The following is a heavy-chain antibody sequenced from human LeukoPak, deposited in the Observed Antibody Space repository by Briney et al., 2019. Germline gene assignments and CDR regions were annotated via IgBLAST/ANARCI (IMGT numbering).Heavy chain of an antibody. CDR2: IGSSGTTV. CDR3: TNCRASGGECSFDY. V-gene: IGHV3-48*01. D-gene: IGHD2-21*01. J-gene: IGHJ4*02. Sequence: GESLRLSCSASGFNFNYYSMNWVRQAPGKGLEWISYIGSSGTTVYYADSVKGRFTISRDNAKNSLYLQMNSLRAEDTAVHYCTNCRASGGECSFDYWGQGTLVTVSS. CDR1: GFNFNYYS.